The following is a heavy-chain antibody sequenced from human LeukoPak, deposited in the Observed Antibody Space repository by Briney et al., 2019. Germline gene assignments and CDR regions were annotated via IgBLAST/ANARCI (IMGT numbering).Heavy chain of an antibody. V-gene: IGHV3-74*01. J-gene: IGHJ4*02. Sequence: GGSLRLSCAASGFTFSSYWMHWVRQAPGKGLVWVSHISSDGSSSIYADSVKGRFTISRDNAKNTLYLQMNSLRGEDTAVYYCVRTPGYSSTWWGQGTLVTVSS. D-gene: IGHD6-13*01. CDR2: ISSDGSSS. CDR3: VRTPGYSSTW. CDR1: GFTFSSYW.